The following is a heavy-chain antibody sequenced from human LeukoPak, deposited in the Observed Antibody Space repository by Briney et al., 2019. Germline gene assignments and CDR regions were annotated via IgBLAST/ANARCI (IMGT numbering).Heavy chain of an antibody. Sequence: GGSRRLSCTASGFAFSHYDMTWVREAPGKGLEWVSSIHGGADIPSNADSVKGRFTISRDNSKNTLFLEMNSLRGVDTAVYYCGRDPNGNYIGAFEMWGPGTKVTVSS. CDR2: IHGGADIP. D-gene: IGHD1-7*01. CDR3: GRDPNGNYIGAFEM. J-gene: IGHJ3*02. V-gene: IGHV3-23*01. CDR1: GFAFSHYD.